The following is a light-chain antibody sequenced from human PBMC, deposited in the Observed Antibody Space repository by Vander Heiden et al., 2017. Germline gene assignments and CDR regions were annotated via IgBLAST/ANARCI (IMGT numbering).Light chain of an antibody. J-gene: IGKJ1*01. CDR3: QQSYSVSWT. CDR1: QPINSY. CDR2: ATS. V-gene: IGKV1-39*01. Sequence: DIQMTQSPSSLSASVGDRVTITCRASQPINSYLNWYQEKPGKAPNLLIYATSNLQSGVPSRFSGSGSGPDFTLTIRSVQPEDFATYFCQQSYSVSWTFGQGTKVEIK.